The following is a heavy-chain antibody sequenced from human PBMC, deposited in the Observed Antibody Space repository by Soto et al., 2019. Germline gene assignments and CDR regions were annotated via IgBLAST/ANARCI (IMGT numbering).Heavy chain of an antibody. D-gene: IGHD3-3*01. CDR1: GCSISSYY. Sequence: SETLSLTCTFSGCSISSYYWSWIRQPPGKGLEWIGYIYYSGSTNYNPSLKSRVTISVDTSKNQFSLKLSSVTAADTAVYYCARYDFWSGHRSFDYWGQGTLVTVSS. V-gene: IGHV4-59*08. J-gene: IGHJ4*02. CDR2: IYYSGST. CDR3: ARYDFWSGHRSFDY.